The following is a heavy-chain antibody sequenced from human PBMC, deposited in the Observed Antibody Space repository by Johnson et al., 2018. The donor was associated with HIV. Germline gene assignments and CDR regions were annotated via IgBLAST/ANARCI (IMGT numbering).Heavy chain of an antibody. CDR3: AKCIWGRGLIDPLDI. D-gene: IGHD3-16*01. J-gene: IGHJ3*02. Sequence: VQLVESGGGVVQPGRSLRLSCSASGFTFSSYGMHWVRQAPGKGLEWVAVIWYDGSNKYYADSVKGRFTISRDKSKNTLYLQMNSLRAEDTAVYYSAKCIWGRGLIDPLDIWGQGTMVTVSS. CDR2: IWYDGSNK. V-gene: IGHV3-33*03. CDR1: GFTFSSYG.